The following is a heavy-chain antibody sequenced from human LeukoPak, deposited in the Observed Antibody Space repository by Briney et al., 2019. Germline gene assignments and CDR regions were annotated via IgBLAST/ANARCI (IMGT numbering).Heavy chain of an antibody. Sequence: GGSLRLSCAASGFTFSSYAMSWVRQAPGKGLEWVSAISGSGGSTYYADSVKGRFTNSRDNSKNTLYLQMNSLRAEDTAVYYCAKMRLEMATISLIDYWGQGTLVTVSS. J-gene: IGHJ4*02. V-gene: IGHV3-23*01. CDR1: GFTFSSYA. D-gene: IGHD5-24*01. CDR2: ISGSGGST. CDR3: AKMRLEMATISLIDY.